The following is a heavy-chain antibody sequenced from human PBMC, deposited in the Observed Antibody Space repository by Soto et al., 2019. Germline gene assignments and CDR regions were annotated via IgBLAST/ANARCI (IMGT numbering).Heavy chain of an antibody. Sequence: EVQLVESGGGLVQPGGSLRLSCAASGISVSSNYMSWVRQAPGKGLECVSIIYSDGTTNYADSVKGRFTISRDNSKNTLYLQVNSLRVEDTAVYYCAHSASKTRFAYWGQGTLVTVSS. J-gene: IGHJ4*02. CDR1: GISVSSNY. CDR2: IYSDGTT. D-gene: IGHD1-26*01. V-gene: IGHV3-66*01. CDR3: AHSASKTRFAY.